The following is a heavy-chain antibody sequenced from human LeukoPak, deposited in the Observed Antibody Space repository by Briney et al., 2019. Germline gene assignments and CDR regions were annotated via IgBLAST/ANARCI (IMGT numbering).Heavy chain of an antibody. CDR2: IYYSGST. D-gene: IGHD2-2*01. J-gene: IGHJ5*02. CDR3: ARDGGYCSSTSCSPRFDP. CDR1: GGSISSYY. Sequence: SETLSLTCTVSGGSISSYYWSWIRQPPGKGLEWIGYIYYSGSTNYNPSLKSRVTISVDTSKNQFSLKLSSVTAADTAVYYCARDGGYCSSTSCSPRFDPWGQGTLVTVSS. V-gene: IGHV4-59*01.